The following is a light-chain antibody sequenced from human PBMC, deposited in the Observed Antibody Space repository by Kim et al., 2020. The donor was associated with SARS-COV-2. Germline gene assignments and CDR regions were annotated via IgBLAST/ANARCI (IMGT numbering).Light chain of an antibody. CDR1: SSNIGSNN. CDR3: ATWDDSLNGWV. J-gene: IGLJ3*02. V-gene: IGLV1-44*01. CDR2: CSI. Sequence: GQRVTISCSGRSSNIGSNNVYWYQQFPGTAHSLLVYCSIQRPSGVPDRFSGSKSGISASLAISGLQSEDEAYYYCATWDDSLNGWVFGGGTQLTVL.